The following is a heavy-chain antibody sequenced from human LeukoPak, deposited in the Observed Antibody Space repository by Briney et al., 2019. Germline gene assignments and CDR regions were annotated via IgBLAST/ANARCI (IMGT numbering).Heavy chain of an antibody. J-gene: IGHJ4*02. CDR1: GFTFSSYW. Sequence: PGGSLRLSCAASGFTFSSYWMHWVRQGPGKGLVWVSRIKGDGTYTSYADSVKGRFTISRDNAKNTLYLQMNSLRAEDTAVYYCARDSSYGYDFWGQGTLVTVSS. D-gene: IGHD5-18*01. V-gene: IGHV3-74*01. CDR2: IKGDGTYT. CDR3: ARDSSYGYDF.